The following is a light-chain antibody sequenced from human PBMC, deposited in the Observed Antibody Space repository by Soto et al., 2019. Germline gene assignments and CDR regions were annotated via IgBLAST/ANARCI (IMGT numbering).Light chain of an antibody. J-gene: IGLJ2*01. Sequence: QSALTQPASVSGSPGQSITISCTGTSSDVGGYNYVSWYQQHPGKAPKVMIYDVSKRPSGVSNRFSGSKSGNTASLTISGLQVEDEADYYCSSYTSSGTRVVFGGGTKLTVL. CDR1: SSDVGGYNY. CDR3: SSYTSSGTRVV. CDR2: DVS. V-gene: IGLV2-14*03.